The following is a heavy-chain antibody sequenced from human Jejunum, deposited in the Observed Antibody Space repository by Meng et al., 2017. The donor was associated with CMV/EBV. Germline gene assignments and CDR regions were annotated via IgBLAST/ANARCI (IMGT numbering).Heavy chain of an antibody. CDR1: GYSATGYW. CDR3: VRAFGIGARTLSHFDT. CDR2: IYPGDSDI. J-gene: IGHJ5*02. V-gene: IGHV5-51*01. Sequence: SGYSATGYWIGWVRQVPGKGLEWMGLIYPGDSDIRYSPSFPGQVTVSADTSTHTAYLQWSSLTASDTAIYYCVRAFGIGARTLSHFDTWGQGTLVTVSS. D-gene: IGHD6-6*01.